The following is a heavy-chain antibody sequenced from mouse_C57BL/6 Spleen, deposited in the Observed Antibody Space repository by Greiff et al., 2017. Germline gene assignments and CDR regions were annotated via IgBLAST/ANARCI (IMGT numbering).Heavy chain of an antibody. CDR3: ARRKATLYYYAMDY. Sequence: VQLQQPGAELVMPGASVKLSCKASGYTFPSYWMHWVKQRPGQGLEWIGEIDPSDSYTNYNQKFKGKSTLTVDKSSSTAYMQLSSLTSEDSAVYYCARRKATLYYYAMDYWGQGTSVTVSS. D-gene: IGHD6-5*01. CDR1: GYTFPSYW. CDR2: IDPSDSYT. V-gene: IGHV1-69*01. J-gene: IGHJ4*01.